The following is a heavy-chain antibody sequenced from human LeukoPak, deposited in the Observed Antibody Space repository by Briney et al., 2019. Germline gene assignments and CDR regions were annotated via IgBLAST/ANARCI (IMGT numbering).Heavy chain of an antibody. CDR2: INHSGST. V-gene: IGHV4-34*01. D-gene: IGHD3-22*01. Sequence: SETLSLTCVVYGGSFSGYYWSWIRPPPGKRLGWIVEINHSGSTNYNPSLKSRVTISVDTSKDQFSLKLSSVTAADTAVYYCARVRSGMIVGAFDIWGQGTMVTVSS. CDR3: ARVRSGMIVGAFDI. CDR1: GGSFSGYY. J-gene: IGHJ3*02.